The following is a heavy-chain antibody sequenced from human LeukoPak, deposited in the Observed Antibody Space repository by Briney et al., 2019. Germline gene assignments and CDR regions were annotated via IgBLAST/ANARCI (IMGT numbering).Heavy chain of an antibody. CDR3: ARAFRYSSGWYLDY. V-gene: IGHV4-59*01. CDR1: GGSISSYY. J-gene: IGHJ4*02. Sequence: SETLSLTCTVSGGSISSYYWSWIRRPPGKGLEWIGYIYYSGSTNYNPSLKSRVTISVDTSKNQFSLKLSSVTAADTAVYYCARAFRYSSGWYLDYWGQGTLVTVSS. CDR2: IYYSGST. D-gene: IGHD6-19*01.